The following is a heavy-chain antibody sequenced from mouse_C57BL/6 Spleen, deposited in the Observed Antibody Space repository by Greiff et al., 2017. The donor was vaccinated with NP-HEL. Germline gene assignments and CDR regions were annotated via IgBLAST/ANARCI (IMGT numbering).Heavy chain of an antibody. J-gene: IGHJ2*01. CDR1: GYTFTSYW. D-gene: IGHD1-1*01. Sequence: VQLQQPGTELVKPGASVKLSCKASGYTFTSYWMHWVKQRPGQGLEWIGNINPSNGGTNYNEKFKSKATLTVDKSSSTAYMQLSSLTSEDSAVYYCARSEGYYYGSRVYFDYWGQGTTLTVSS. CDR3: ARSEGYYYGSRVYFDY. CDR2: INPSNGGT. V-gene: IGHV1-53*01.